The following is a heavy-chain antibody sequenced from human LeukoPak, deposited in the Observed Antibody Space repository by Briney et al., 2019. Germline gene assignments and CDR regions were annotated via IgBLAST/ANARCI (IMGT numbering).Heavy chain of an antibody. D-gene: IGHD3-3*01. CDR2: INSDGINT. V-gene: IGHV3-74*01. Sequence: GGSLRLSCAASGFTFSNYWMHWVRQAPGKGLVWVSRINSDGINTSYADSVKGRFTISRDNAKNTLNLQMNSLRAEDTAVYYCARVDVGLEWLPRRIYYYYMDVWGKGTTVTVSS. CDR3: ARVDVGLEWLPRRIYYYYMDV. CDR1: GFTFSNYW. J-gene: IGHJ6*03.